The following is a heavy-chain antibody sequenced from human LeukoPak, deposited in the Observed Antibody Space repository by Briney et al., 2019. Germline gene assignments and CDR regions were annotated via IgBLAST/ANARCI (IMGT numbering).Heavy chain of an antibody. CDR2: ISYDGSNK. V-gene: IGHV3-30*18. J-gene: IGHJ4*02. D-gene: IGHD5-24*01. CDR3: AKSRGFRDGYNLFDY. CDR1: GFTFSNYW. Sequence: GGSLRLSCAASGFTFSNYWMSWVRQAPGKGLEWVAVISYDGSNKYYADSVKGRFTISRDNSKNTLYLQMNSQRAEDTAVYYCAKSRGFRDGYNLFDYWGQGTLVTVSS.